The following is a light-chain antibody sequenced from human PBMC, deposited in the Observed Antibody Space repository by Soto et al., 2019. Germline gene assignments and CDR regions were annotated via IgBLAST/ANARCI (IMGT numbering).Light chain of an antibody. CDR1: QTINNR. V-gene: IGKV1-5*01. CDR3: QQYDSFWTM. J-gene: IGKJ1*01. Sequence: DIQMTQSPSTLSASVGDRVTIPCRASQTINNRLAWYQQKPGKAPKLLIYDVSTLESGVPSRFSGSGSGTEFTLPISSLQPDDFANYYCQQYDSFWTMFGQGTKVEV. CDR2: DVS.